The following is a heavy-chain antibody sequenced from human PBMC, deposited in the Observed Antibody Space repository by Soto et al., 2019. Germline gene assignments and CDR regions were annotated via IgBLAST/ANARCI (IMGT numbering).Heavy chain of an antibody. J-gene: IGHJ4*02. D-gene: IGHD6-6*01. CDR3: ARDVRIAARRGVFDY. Sequence: QVQLVQSGAEVKKPGGSVKVSCKASGYTFTSYGISWVRQAPGQGLEWMGWISAYNGNTNYAQKLQGRVTMTTDTSTSTAYMELRSLRSDVTAVYYCARDVRIAARRGVFDYWGQVTLVTVSS. CDR2: ISAYNGNT. CDR1: GYTFTSYG. V-gene: IGHV1-18*04.